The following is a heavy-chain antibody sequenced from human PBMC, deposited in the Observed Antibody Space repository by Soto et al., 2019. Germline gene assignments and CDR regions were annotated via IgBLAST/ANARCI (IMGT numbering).Heavy chain of an antibody. D-gene: IGHD3-3*01. J-gene: IGHJ4*02. V-gene: IGHV3-9*01. CDR1: GLNFDDFA. Sequence: EVQLVESGGRLVQPGRSLRLSCVGTGLNFDDFAMHWVRQAPGKVLEWVSGITWNSRVLAYADSVKGRFTISRDNARNSLYLQMDSLRDEDTALYYCAKGIYDFWSPYYFDSWGQGTLVTVSS. CDR3: AKGIYDFWSPYYFDS. CDR2: ITWNSRVL.